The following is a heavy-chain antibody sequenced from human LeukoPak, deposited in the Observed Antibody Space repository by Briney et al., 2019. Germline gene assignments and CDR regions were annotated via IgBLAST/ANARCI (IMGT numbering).Heavy chain of an antibody. CDR2: ISGSGGST. J-gene: IGHJ4*02. Sequence: PGGSLRLSCAASGFTFSSYAMSWVRQAPGKGLEWVSAISGSGGSTYYADSVKGLFTISRDNSKNTLYLQMNSLRAEDTAVYYCAKDPIPRLRYFDWDFDYWGQGTLVTVSS. CDR1: GFTFSSYA. D-gene: IGHD3-9*01. CDR3: AKDPIPRLRYFDWDFDY. V-gene: IGHV3-23*01.